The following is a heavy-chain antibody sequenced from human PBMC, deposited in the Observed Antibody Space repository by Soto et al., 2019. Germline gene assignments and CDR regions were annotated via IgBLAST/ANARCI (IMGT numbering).Heavy chain of an antibody. Sequence: ESLKISYEASGLTVRSYWMHWVRQAPGKGLVWVSRINTDGSVAMYGDSVKGRFTISRDNSKKTLYLQMNSLRPEDTALYYCAKDEYYYSRSGYYIFDSWGQGTLVTVSS. CDR2: INTDGSVA. CDR3: AKDEYYYSRSGYYIFDS. CDR1: GLTVRSYW. J-gene: IGHJ4*02. D-gene: IGHD3-22*01. V-gene: IGHV3-74*03.